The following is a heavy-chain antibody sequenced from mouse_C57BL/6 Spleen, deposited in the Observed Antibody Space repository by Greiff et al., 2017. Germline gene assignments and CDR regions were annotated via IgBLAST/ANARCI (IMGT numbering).Heavy chain of an antibody. J-gene: IGHJ3*01. CDR2: INPSTGGT. Sequence: EVQRVESGPELVKPGASVKISCKASGYSFTGYYLNWVKQSPEKSLEWIGEINPSTGGTTYNQKFKAKATLTVDKSSSTAYMQLKSLTSEDSAVYYCARNYYDYGFAYWGQGTLVTVSA. CDR3: ARNYYDYGFAY. V-gene: IGHV1-42*01. D-gene: IGHD2-4*01. CDR1: GYSFTGYY.